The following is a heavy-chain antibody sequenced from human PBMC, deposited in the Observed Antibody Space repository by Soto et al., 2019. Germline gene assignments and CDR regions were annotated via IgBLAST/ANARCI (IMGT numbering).Heavy chain of an antibody. CDR1: GGSVSSGSCY. Sequence: SETLSLTCTVSGGSVSSGSCYWSWIRQPPGKGLEWIGYIYYSGSTNYNPSLKSRVTISVDTSKNQFSLKLSSVTAADTAVYYCARDSPIGGMDVWGQGTTVTV. J-gene: IGHJ6*02. V-gene: IGHV4-61*01. CDR2: IYYSGST. CDR3: ARDSPIGGMDV.